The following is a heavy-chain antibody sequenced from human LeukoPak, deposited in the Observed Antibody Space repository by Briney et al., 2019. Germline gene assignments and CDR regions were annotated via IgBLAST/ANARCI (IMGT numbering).Heavy chain of an antibody. J-gene: IGHJ4*02. CDR2: INNDGTAT. V-gene: IGHV3-74*01. CDR3: ARSIDGRHDH. D-gene: IGHD5-24*01. CDR1: GFSFSSYW. Sequence: PGGTLRLSCAASGFSFSSYWMHWVRQAPGKGLVWVSRINNDGTATVYADSAKGRFTISRDNAKNTLSLQMNSLSAEDTAVYYCARSIDGRHDHWGQGILVTVSS.